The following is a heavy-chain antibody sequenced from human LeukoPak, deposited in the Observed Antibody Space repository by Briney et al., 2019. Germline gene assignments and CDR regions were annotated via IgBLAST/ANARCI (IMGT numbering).Heavy chain of an antibody. CDR1: GASIGPYY. J-gene: IGHJ4*02. D-gene: IGHD2-21*02. CDR2: IYFSGDT. Sequence: SETLSLTCTVSGASIGPYYWGWIRQPPGKGLEWIGSIYFSGDTYYNPSLKSRVAISVDTSKNQFSLKLNSVTAADTAVFFCARAGVTATFDYCGQGTLVTVSS. CDR3: ARAGVTATFDY. V-gene: IGHV4-39*07.